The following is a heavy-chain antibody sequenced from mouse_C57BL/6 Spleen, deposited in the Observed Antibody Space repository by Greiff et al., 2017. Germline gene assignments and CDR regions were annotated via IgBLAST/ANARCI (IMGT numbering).Heavy chain of an antibody. J-gene: IGHJ4*01. V-gene: IGHV1-55*01. Sequence: QVQLQQPGAELVKPGASVKMSCKASGYTFTSYWITWVKQRPGQGLEWIGDIYPGSGSTNYNEKFKSKATLTVDTSSSTAYMQLSSLTSEDSAVYYCARSYYYGSPCYARDYWGQGTSVTVSS. CDR3: ARSYYYGSPCYARDY. CDR2: IYPGSGST. D-gene: IGHD1-1*01. CDR1: GYTFTSYW.